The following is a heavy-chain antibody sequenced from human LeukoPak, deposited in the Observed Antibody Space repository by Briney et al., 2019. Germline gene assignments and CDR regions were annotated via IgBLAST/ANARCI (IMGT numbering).Heavy chain of an antibody. CDR2: IYYSGST. V-gene: IGHV4-59*08. Sequence: ASETLSLTCTVSGGSISSYYWSWIRQPPGKGLEWIGYIYYSGSTNYNPSLKSRVTISVDTSKNQFSLKLSSVTAADTAVYYCARGSRTIDCSGGSCYSRWFDPWGQGTLVTVSS. J-gene: IGHJ5*02. D-gene: IGHD2-15*01. CDR1: GGSISSYY. CDR3: ARGSRTIDCSGGSCYSRWFDP.